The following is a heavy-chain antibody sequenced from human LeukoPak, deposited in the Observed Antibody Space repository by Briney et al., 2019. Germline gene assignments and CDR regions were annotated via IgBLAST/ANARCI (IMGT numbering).Heavy chain of an antibody. J-gene: IGHJ4*02. Sequence: PGASLRLFCAASGFTFSKNGMSWVRQAPGKGLEWVSTVNDNGANTHYAASVKGRFTISRDNSRNTLLLEMNSLRADDTALYYCTEGDGGYYPIDNWGQGTLVIVSS. CDR3: TEGDGGYYPIDN. V-gene: IGHV3-23*01. CDR1: GFTFSKNG. CDR2: VNDNGANT. D-gene: IGHD1-26*01.